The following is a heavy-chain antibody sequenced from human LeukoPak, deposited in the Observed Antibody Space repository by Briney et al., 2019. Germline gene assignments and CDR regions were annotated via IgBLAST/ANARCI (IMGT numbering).Heavy chain of an antibody. J-gene: IGHJ4*02. Sequence: ASVKVSCKASGYTFTSYDINWVRQATGQGLEWMGWMNPNSGNTGYAQKFQGRVTMTRNTSISTAYMELSSLRSEDTAVYYCASSIKKDIVVVPAATSFDYWGQGTLVTVSS. CDR1: GYTFTSYD. CDR3: ASSIKKDIVVVPAATSFDY. V-gene: IGHV1-8*01. CDR2: MNPNSGNT. D-gene: IGHD2-2*01.